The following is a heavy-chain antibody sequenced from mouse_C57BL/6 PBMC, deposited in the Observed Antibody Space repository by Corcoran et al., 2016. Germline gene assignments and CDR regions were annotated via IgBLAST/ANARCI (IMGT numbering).Heavy chain of an antibody. Sequence: EVQLQQSGPVLVKPGASVKMSCKASGYTFTDYYMNWVKQSHGKSLEWIGVINPYNGGTSYNQKFKGKATLTVDKSSSTAYMELNSLTSEDSAVYYCARGYYWYVDVWGTGTTVTVSS. CDR2: INPYNGGT. J-gene: IGHJ1*03. CDR1: GYTFTDYY. D-gene: IGHD2-2*01. CDR3: ARGYYWYVDV. V-gene: IGHV1-19*01.